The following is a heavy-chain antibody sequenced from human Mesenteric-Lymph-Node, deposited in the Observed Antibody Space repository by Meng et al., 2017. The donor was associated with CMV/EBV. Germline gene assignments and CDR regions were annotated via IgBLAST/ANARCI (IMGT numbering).Heavy chain of an antibody. J-gene: IGHJ4*02. V-gene: IGHV1-2*02. CDR1: GYTFTGFY. Sequence: ASVKVSCKASGYTFTGFYMHWVRQAPGQGFEWMGWINPNSGGTNYVQKFQGRVTMTRDTSISTAYMELSRLRSDDTAVYYCARVGVLGYCSSTSCYAFDYWGQGTLVTVSS. CDR3: ARVGVLGYCSSTSCYAFDY. D-gene: IGHD2-2*01. CDR2: INPNSGGT.